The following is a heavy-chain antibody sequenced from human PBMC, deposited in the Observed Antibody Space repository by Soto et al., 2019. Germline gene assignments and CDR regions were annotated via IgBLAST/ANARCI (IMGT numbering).Heavy chain of an antibody. CDR2: IYTSGTT. D-gene: IGHD6-25*01. J-gene: IGHJ6*02. Sequence: QVQLQQSGPGLVKPSETLSLTCTVSGGSIRSYYWSWIRQPAGKALEWIGRIYTSGTTKYNPSLKSRVTILLDTSKNQFSLDLSSVTDADTAVYYCAREGSSGFGMDVWGQGTTVTVSS. CDR3: AREGSSGFGMDV. V-gene: IGHV4-4*07. CDR1: GGSIRSYY.